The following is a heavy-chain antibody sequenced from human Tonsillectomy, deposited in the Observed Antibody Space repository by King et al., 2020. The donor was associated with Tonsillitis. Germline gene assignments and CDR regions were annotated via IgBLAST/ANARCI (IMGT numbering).Heavy chain of an antibody. Sequence: VQLVESGGGLVQPGRSLRLSCTASGFTFGDYAMSWFRQAPGKGLEWVGFIRSKAYGGTTEYAASVKGRFTISRDDSKSIAYLQMNSLKTEDTAVYYCTRWDGSGSYYNPYYYYGMDVWGQGTTVTVSS. D-gene: IGHD3-10*01. J-gene: IGHJ6*02. CDR2: IRSKAYGGTT. CDR1: GFTFGDYA. CDR3: TRWDGSGSYYNPYYYYGMDV. V-gene: IGHV3-49*03.